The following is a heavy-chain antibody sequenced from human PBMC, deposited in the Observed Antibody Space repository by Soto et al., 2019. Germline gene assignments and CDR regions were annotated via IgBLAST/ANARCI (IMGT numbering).Heavy chain of an antibody. V-gene: IGHV4-4*07. CDR2: IYASGST. CDR3: ARGGMVIIPSATAFDY. CDR1: GGSISPYY. Sequence: SETLSLTCTVSGGSISPYYWSWIRQPAGKGLEWIGRIYASGSTNYNPSLKGRVTMSVATSKNQFSLKLSSMTAADTAVYYCARGGMVIIPSATAFDYWGQGTLVT. J-gene: IGHJ4*02. D-gene: IGHD3-3*01.